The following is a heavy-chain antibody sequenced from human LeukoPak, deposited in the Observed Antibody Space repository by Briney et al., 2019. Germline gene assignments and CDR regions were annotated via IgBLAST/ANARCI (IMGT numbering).Heavy chain of an antibody. V-gene: IGHV4-34*01. CDR2: INHSGST. CDR3: ARDATVSLFDY. J-gene: IGHJ4*02. Sequence: PSETLSLTCAVYGGSFSGYYWSWIRQPPGKGLEWIGEINHSGSTNYNPSLKSRVTISVDTSKNQFSLKLSSVTAADTAVYYCARDATVSLFDYWGQGALVTVSS. CDR1: GGSFSGYY. D-gene: IGHD4-17*01.